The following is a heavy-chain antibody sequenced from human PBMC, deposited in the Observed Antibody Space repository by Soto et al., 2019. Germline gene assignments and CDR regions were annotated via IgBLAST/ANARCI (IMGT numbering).Heavy chain of an antibody. CDR1: CGSISTRGCY. Sequence: SETLSLTCSVSCGSISTRGCYWVWIRQGPRKCLEWIRYIHNAGTNFYNPLLKSRASLSVDTANNQFPMNMRSATAADTGFYYSARVPFGYYDNAIYYQLNWFDPWGQGILVTVYS. V-gene: IGHV4-31*03. D-gene: IGHD3-3*01. CDR3: ARVPFGYYDNAIYYQLNWFDP. CDR2: IHNAGTN. J-gene: IGHJ5*02.